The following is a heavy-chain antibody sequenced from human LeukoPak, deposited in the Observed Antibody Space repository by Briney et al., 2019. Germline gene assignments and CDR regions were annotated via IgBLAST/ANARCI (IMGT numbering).Heavy chain of an antibody. Sequence: SETLSLTCTLSGGTVTSSTYFWGWIRQPPGKGLEWIGSISYSGATYYNPSLKSRVSMSVHTSKNQFSLKLSSVTAADTAVYYCARLQAGTIDYWGQGTLVTVSS. D-gene: IGHD6-13*01. CDR3: ARLQAGTIDY. V-gene: IGHV4-39*01. CDR1: GGTVTSSTYF. CDR2: ISYSGAT. J-gene: IGHJ4*02.